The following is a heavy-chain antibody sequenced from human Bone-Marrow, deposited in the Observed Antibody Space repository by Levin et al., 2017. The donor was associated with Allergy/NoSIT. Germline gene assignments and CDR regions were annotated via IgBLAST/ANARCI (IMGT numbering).Heavy chain of an antibody. D-gene: IGHD2-21*01. CDR1: GFTLDSAW. V-gene: IGHV3-74*01. Sequence: ETLSLTCTASGFTLDSAWMHWVRQVPGKGLVWVSRIDENGRTINYADSVRGRFTISRDVAKNTVYLQMNSLTDEDTALYYCARVVPSKGFSFDLWGQGTMVTV. CDR2: IDENGRTI. J-gene: IGHJ3*01. CDR3: ARVVPSKGFSFDL.